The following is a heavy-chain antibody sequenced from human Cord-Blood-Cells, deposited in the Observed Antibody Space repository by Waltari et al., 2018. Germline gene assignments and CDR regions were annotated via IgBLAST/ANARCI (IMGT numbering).Heavy chain of an antibody. CDR1: GFTFSGSA. Sequence: EVQLVESGGGLVQPGGSLKLSCAASGFTFSGSAMHWVRQAAGKGWGWVGRIRSKANSSATAYAASVKGRFTISRDDSKNTAYLQMNSLKTEDTAVYYCTSGYDDYWGQGTLVTVSS. CDR3: TSGYDDY. D-gene: IGHD5-12*01. J-gene: IGHJ4*02. CDR2: IRSKANSSAT. V-gene: IGHV3-73*02.